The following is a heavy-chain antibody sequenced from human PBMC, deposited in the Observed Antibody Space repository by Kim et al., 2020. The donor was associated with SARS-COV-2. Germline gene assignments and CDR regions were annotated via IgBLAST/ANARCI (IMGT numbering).Heavy chain of an antibody. Sequence: GGSLRLSCVASGFMFSGHGMHWVRQAPGKGPEWVASINQGGGTTRDKDSVKGRFTISRDNSKNTVFLQMDGLRVDDTAIYFCARGKRGFGGNRDYWGQG. V-gene: IGHV3-23*01. D-gene: IGHD3-10*01. J-gene: IGHJ4*02. CDR3: ARGKRGFGGNRDY. CDR1: GFMFSGHG. CDR2: INQGGGTT.